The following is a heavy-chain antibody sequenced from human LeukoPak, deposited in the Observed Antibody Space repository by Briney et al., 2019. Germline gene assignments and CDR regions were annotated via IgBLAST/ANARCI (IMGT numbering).Heavy chain of an antibody. CDR2: ISYDGSKK. V-gene: IGHV3-30*03. CDR3: AGDLGDDLDAFDI. CDR1: GFIFSKYG. Sequence: GRSLRLSCAASGFIFSKYGIHWVRQAPGKGLEWVAVISYDGSKKYYADSVRGRFTISRDNSKNTVDLQMNSLRAEDTAVYYCAGDLGDDLDAFDIWGQGTMVTVSS. D-gene: IGHD5-24*01. J-gene: IGHJ3*02.